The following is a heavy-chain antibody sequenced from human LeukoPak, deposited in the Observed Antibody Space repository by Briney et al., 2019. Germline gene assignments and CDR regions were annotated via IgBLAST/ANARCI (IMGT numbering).Heavy chain of an antibody. D-gene: IGHD4-17*01. CDR2: ISSDGSNT. V-gene: IGHV3-74*01. J-gene: IGHJ4*02. CDR1: GFTFNTYW. CDR3: ARDPHDYGLGY. Sequence: GGSLRLSCAASGFTFNTYWMHWVRQAPGKGLVWVSRISSDGSNTIYADSVKGRFTISRDNAKNSLYLQMNSLRAEDTAVYYCARDPHDYGLGYWGQGTLATVSS.